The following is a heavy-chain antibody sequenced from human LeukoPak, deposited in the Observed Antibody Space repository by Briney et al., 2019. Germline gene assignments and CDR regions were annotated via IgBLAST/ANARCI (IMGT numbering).Heavy chain of an antibody. D-gene: IGHD2-2*01. J-gene: IGHJ2*01. CDR3: AGRQVVPAAISHWYFDL. V-gene: IGHV5-51*01. Sequence: GESLKISCKGSGSSFTSYWIGWVRQMPGKGLEWMGIIYPGDSDTRYSPSFQGQATISADKSISTAYLQWSSLKASDTAMYYCAGRQVVPAAISHWYFDLWGRGTLVTVSS. CDR2: IYPGDSDT. CDR1: GSSFTSYW.